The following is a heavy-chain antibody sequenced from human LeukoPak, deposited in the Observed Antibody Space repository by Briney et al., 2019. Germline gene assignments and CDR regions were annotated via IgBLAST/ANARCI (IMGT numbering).Heavy chain of an antibody. D-gene: IGHD5-18*01. Sequence: PSETLSLTCTVSGGSISSYYWSWIRRPPGKGLEWIGYIYYSGSTNYNPSLKSRVTISVDTSKNQFSLKLSSVTAADTAVYYCASQVGYSYGYLDYWGQGTLVTVSS. V-gene: IGHV4-59*08. CDR2: IYYSGST. CDR1: GGSISSYY. J-gene: IGHJ4*02. CDR3: ASQVGYSYGYLDY.